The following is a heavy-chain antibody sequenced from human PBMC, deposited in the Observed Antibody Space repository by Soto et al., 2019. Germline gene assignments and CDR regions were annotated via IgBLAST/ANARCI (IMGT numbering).Heavy chain of an antibody. CDR3: ARITTSYYYDSSGQINWFDP. Sequence: GESLKISCKGSGYSFTSYWIGWVRQMPGKGLEWMGIIYPGDSDTRYSPSFQGQVTISADKSISTAYLQWSSLKASDTAMYYCARITTSYYYDSSGQINWFDPWGQATRVTVAS. D-gene: IGHD3-22*01. CDR2: IYPGDSDT. J-gene: IGHJ5*02. V-gene: IGHV5-51*01. CDR1: GYSFTSYW.